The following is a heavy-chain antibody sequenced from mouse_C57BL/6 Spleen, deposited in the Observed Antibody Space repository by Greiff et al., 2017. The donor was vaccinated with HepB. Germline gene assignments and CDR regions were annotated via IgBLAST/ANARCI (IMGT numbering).Heavy chain of an antibody. Sequence: EVQLVESGGGLVKPGGSLKLSCAASGFTFSSYAMSWVRQTPEKRLEWVATISDGGSYTYYPDNVKGRFTISRDNAKNNLYLQMSHLKSEDTAMYYCARAYYGSSHWYFDVWGTGTTVTVSS. D-gene: IGHD1-1*01. V-gene: IGHV5-4*01. CDR2: ISDGGSYT. CDR3: ARAYYGSSHWYFDV. CDR1: GFTFSSYA. J-gene: IGHJ1*03.